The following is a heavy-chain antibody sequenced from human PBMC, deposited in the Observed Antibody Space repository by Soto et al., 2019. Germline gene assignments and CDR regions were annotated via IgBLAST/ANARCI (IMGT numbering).Heavy chain of an antibody. Sequence: SQTLSLTCAVAGGKSRNLDWRHRVQKSTGKGLEWIGEIYHSGSTNYNPSLKSRITISVDKPKNQFSLMLSSVTAADTAVYYCARKGYYDSSGNASDYRGNRSLVPGTS. J-gene: IGHJ4*01. CDR3: ARKGYYDSSGNASDY. CDR2: IYHSGST. V-gene: IGHV4-4*02. D-gene: IGHD3-22*01. CDR1: GGKSRNLDW.